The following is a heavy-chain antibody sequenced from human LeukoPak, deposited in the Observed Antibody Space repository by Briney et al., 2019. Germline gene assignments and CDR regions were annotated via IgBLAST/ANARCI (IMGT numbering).Heavy chain of an antibody. CDR2: ITNDGSST. J-gene: IGHJ4*02. CDR3: AKDGSEMAPHDY. CDR1: GLTFSSHW. Sequence: GGSLRLSCAASGLTFSSHWMHWVRQAPGKGLVWVSRITNDGSSTTYADSVKGRFTISRDNSKNTLYLQMNSLRAEDTAVYYCAKDGSEMAPHDYWGQGTLVTVSS. D-gene: IGHD5-24*01. V-gene: IGHV3-74*01.